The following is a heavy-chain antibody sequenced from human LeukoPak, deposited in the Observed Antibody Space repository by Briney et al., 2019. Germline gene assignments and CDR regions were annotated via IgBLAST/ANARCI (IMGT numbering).Heavy chain of an antibody. Sequence: SVKVSCKASGGTFSSYAISWVRQAPGQGLEWMGGIIPIFGTANYAQKFQGRVTITTDESTSTAYMELRSLRSEDTAVYYCARSSAFRHIGRAIPRFDYFDYWGQGTLVTVSS. CDR3: ARSSAFRHIGRAIPRFDYFDY. V-gene: IGHV1-69*05. CDR2: IIPIFGTA. D-gene: IGHD2-21*01. CDR1: GGTFSSYA. J-gene: IGHJ4*02.